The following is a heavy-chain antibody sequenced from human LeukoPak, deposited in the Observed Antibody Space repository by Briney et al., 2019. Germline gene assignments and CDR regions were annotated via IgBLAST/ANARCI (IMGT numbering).Heavy chain of an antibody. CDR3: ARTGYSSGWYGDYFDY. Sequence: GGSLRLSCAASGFTFSDYYMSWIRQAPGKGLEWVAVISYDGSNKYYADSVKGRFTISRDNSKNTLYLQMNSLRAEDTAVYYCARTGYSSGWYGDYFDYWGQGTLVTVSS. J-gene: IGHJ4*02. CDR1: GFTFSDYY. D-gene: IGHD6-19*01. CDR2: ISYDGSNK. V-gene: IGHV3-30*03.